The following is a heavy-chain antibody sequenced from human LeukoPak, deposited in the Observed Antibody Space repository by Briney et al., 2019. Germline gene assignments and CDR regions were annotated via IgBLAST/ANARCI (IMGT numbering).Heavy chain of an antibody. CDR2: ISSTGGTT. CDR3: ARDKWLLDY. V-gene: IGHV3-23*01. D-gene: IGHD3-22*01. J-gene: IGHJ4*02. Sequence: GGSLRLSCAASGFTFSDYGMSWVRQAPGKGLEWISSISSTGGTTYYADSVKGRFTISRDNSKNTLFLQVNSLRAEDMAVYYCARDKWLLDYWGQGTLVTVSS. CDR1: GFTFSDYG.